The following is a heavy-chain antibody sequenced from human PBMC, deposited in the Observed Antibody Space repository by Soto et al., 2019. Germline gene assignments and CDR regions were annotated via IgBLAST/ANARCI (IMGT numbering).Heavy chain of an antibody. CDR3: AHSPPATVTTSAEYFQH. D-gene: IGHD4-17*01. Sequence: QITLKESGPTLVKPTQTLTLTCTFSGFSLSTNGVGVGWIRQFPGKALEWLALFYWDDDKRYSPSLKSRLTITKXXSXNXEVLRMTNMDPVDTATYYCAHSPPATVTTSAEYFQHWGQGTLVTVSS. V-gene: IGHV2-5*02. CDR1: GFSLSTNGVG. CDR2: FYWDDDK. J-gene: IGHJ1*01.